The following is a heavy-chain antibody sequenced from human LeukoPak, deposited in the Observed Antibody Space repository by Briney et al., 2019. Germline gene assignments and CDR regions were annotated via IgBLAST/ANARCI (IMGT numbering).Heavy chain of an antibody. Sequence: GGSLRLSCAASGFTFSSYAMNWVRQATGKGLEWVSVISGSGVSTYYADSVKGRFTISRDDSKNTAYLQMNSLKTEDTAVYYCTGYPGYSYSNYWGQGTLVTVSS. D-gene: IGHD5-18*01. CDR3: TGYPGYSYSNY. J-gene: IGHJ4*02. CDR1: GFTFSSYA. V-gene: IGHV3-23*01. CDR2: ISGSGVST.